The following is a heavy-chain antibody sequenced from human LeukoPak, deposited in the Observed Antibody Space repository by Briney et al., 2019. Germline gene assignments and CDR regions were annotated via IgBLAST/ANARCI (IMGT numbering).Heavy chain of an antibody. Sequence: GGSLRLSCAASGFTFSDYYMSWIRQAPGKGLVWVSRINGDGSDTSYADSVRGRFTISRDNSKNTVFLQMNSLRDEDTAVYYCATVFDYWGQGTLVSVSS. V-gene: IGHV3-74*01. J-gene: IGHJ4*02. CDR1: GFTFSDYY. D-gene: IGHD2-21*02. CDR3: ATVFDY. CDR2: INGDGSDT.